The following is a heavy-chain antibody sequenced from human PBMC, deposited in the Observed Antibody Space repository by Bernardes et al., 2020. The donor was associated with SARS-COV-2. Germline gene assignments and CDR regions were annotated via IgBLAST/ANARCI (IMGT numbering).Heavy chain of an antibody. CDR2: ITGDGGSS. J-gene: IGHJ6*02. Sequence: GRSLRLSCAASGFTFNTYYMRWVRQAPGKGLVWVSPITGDGGSSYYADSVKGRFTISRDNAKNTLYLLMNSLRAEDTAVYYCARDRDPAVDYGMDVWGQGTRVTVSS. CDR1: GFTFNTYY. D-gene: IGHD2-2*01. CDR3: ARDRDPAVDYGMDV. V-gene: IGHV3-74*01.